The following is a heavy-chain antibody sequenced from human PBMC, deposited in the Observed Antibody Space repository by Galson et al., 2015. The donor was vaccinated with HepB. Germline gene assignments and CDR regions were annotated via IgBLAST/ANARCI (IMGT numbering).Heavy chain of an antibody. Sequence: SVKVSCKASGYTFTSYAMNWVRQAPGQGLEWMGWINTNTGNPTYAQGFTGRVVFSLDTSVSTAYLQISSLKAEDTAVYYCATGEMATTIDYWGQGTLVTVSS. J-gene: IGHJ4*02. D-gene: IGHD5-24*01. CDR2: INTNTGNP. CDR3: ATGEMATTIDY. V-gene: IGHV7-4-1*02. CDR1: GYTFTSYA.